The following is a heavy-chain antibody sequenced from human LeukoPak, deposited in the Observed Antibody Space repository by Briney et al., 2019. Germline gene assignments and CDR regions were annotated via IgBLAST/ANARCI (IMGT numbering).Heavy chain of an antibody. Sequence: GGSLRLSCAASGFTFSNNWMTWVRQAPGKGLEWVASVKKDASEMYYVDSVKGRFTISRDNAKNSLYLQMKSLRAEDTAVYYCARDPLYCGGDCYSWGQGTLVTVSS. CDR2: VKKDASEM. CDR1: GFTFSNNW. J-gene: IGHJ5*02. D-gene: IGHD2-21*01. V-gene: IGHV3-7*01. CDR3: ARDPLYCGGDCYS.